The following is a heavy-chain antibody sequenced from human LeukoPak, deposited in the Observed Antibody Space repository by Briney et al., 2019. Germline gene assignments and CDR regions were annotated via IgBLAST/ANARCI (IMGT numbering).Heavy chain of an antibody. V-gene: IGHV4-38-2*02. CDR1: GSSISSGYY. Sequence: SETLSLTCAVSGSSISSGYYWGWIRQPPGKGLEWIGSIYDSGSASYNPALESRVTISVDTSKNHFSLKLSSVTAADTAVYYCARERATETTHRLGAFDIWGQGTVLSVSS. CDR2: IYDSGSA. CDR3: ARERATETTHRLGAFDI. J-gene: IGHJ3*02. D-gene: IGHD4-17*01.